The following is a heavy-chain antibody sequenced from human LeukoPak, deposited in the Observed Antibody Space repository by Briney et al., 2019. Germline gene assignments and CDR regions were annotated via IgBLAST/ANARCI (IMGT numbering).Heavy chain of an antibody. D-gene: IGHD3-22*01. CDR2: IYYSGST. J-gene: IGHJ4*02. Sequence: KPSETLSLTCTVSGASIISDTYYWGWIRQPPGKGLVWIGSIYYSGSTYYSPSLKSRVTMSVDTSTNQFSLKLISVTAADTALYYCARNFYASSGYYLDDFYFDFWGQGTLVTVSS. CDR3: ARNFYASSGYYLDDFYFDF. CDR1: GASIISDTYY. V-gene: IGHV4-39*07.